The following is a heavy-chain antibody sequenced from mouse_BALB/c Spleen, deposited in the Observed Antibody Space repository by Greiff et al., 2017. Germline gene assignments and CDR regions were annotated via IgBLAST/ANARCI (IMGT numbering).Heavy chain of an antibody. Sequence: QVQLKESGPELVKPGASVKISCKASGYAFSSSWMNWVKQRPGQALEWIGRIYPGDGDTNYNGKFKGKATLTADKSSSTAYMQLSSLTSVDSAVYFCATYYYGETGLAYWGQGTLVTVSA. V-gene: IGHV1-82*01. D-gene: IGHD1-1*01. CDR2: IYPGDGDT. J-gene: IGHJ3*01. CDR1: GYAFSSSW. CDR3: ATYYYGETGLAY.